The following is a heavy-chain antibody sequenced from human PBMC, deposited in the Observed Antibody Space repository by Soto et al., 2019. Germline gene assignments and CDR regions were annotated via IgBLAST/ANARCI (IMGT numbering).Heavy chain of an antibody. D-gene: IGHD3-22*01. CDR1: GGSISSYY. Sequence: SETLSLTCTVSGGSISSYYWSWIRQPPGKGLECIGYIYYSGSTNYNPSLKSRVTISLDRSKNQFSLRLTSVTAADTAVYYCARDYDTTGYYDYWGQGTLVTVSS. V-gene: IGHV4-59*12. J-gene: IGHJ4*02. CDR2: IYYSGST. CDR3: ARDYDTTGYYDY.